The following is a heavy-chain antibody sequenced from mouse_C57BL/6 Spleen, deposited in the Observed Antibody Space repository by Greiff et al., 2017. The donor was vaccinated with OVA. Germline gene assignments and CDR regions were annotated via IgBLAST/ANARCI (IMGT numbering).Heavy chain of an antibody. D-gene: IGHD2-1*01. CDR2: IDPSDSYT. CDR3: ARGVPRNSWFAY. Sequence: QVQLQQSGAELVMPGASVKLSCKASGYTFTSYWMHWVKQRPGQGLEWIGEIDPSDSYTNYNQKFKGKSTLTVDKSSSTAYMQLSSLTSEDSAVYDCARGVPRNSWFAYWGQGTLVTVSA. V-gene: IGHV1-69*01. J-gene: IGHJ3*01. CDR1: GYTFTSYW.